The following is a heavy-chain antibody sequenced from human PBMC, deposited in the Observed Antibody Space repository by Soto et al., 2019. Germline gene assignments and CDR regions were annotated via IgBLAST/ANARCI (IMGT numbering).Heavy chain of an antibody. D-gene: IGHD7-27*01. Sequence: QVQLQESGPGLVKPSQTLSLTCTVSSGSISTVNYWWSWIRQSPDMGLEWIGHIYNGGRTYNNPSLESRVTMSVDTSKNQLSLTLSSVSAADTAVYYCARGPSGDKVDSWGQGTLVTVSS. CDR2: IYNGGRT. V-gene: IGHV4-30-4*01. CDR3: ARGPSGDKVDS. J-gene: IGHJ4*02. CDR1: SGSISTVNYW.